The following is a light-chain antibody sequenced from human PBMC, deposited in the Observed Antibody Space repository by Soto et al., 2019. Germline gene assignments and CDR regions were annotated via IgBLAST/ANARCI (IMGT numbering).Light chain of an antibody. CDR1: SSDVGSYNL. J-gene: IGLJ1*01. CDR2: EGS. CDR3: CSYAGSSTFYV. Sequence: QPVLTQPASVSGSPGQSITISCTGTSSDVGSYNLVSWYQQHPGKAPKLMIYEGSKRPSGVSNRFSGYKSGNTASLTISGLQAEDEADYYCCSYAGSSTFYVFGTGTKVTVL. V-gene: IGLV2-23*01.